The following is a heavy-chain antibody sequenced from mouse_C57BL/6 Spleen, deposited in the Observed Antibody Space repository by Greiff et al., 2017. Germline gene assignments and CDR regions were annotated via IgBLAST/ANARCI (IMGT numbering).Heavy chain of an antibody. Sequence: QVQLQQSGAELVKPGASVKLSCKASGYTFTSYWMHWVKQRPGQGLEWIGMIHPNSGSTNYNEKFKSKATLTVDKSSSTAYMQLSSLTSEDSAVYYCAREGDGRDFDYWGQGTTLTVSS. CDR3: AREGDGRDFDY. D-gene: IGHD3-3*01. CDR1: GYTFTSYW. J-gene: IGHJ2*01. CDR2: IHPNSGST. V-gene: IGHV1-64*01.